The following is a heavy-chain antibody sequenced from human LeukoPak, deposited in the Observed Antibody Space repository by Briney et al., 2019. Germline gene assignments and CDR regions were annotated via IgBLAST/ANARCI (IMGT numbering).Heavy chain of an antibody. D-gene: IGHD3-22*01. CDR1: GYTFTSYY. CDR3: ARGTRYYYDSSGSDKGFDY. V-gene: IGHV1-46*01. CDR2: INPSGGST. J-gene: IGHJ4*02. Sequence: ASVKVSCKASGYTFTSYYMHWVRQAPGQGLEWMGIINPSGGSTSYAQKFQGRVTMTRDTSTSTVYMELSSLRSEDTAVYYCARGTRYYYDSSGSDKGFDYWGQGTLVTVSS.